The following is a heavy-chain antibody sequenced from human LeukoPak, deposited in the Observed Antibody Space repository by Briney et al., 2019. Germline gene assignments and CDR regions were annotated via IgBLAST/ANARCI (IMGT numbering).Heavy chain of an antibody. CDR2: FSWNSGSI. Sequence: PGGSLRLSCAASGFTFDDYAMHWVRQAPGKGLEWVSGFSWNSGSIGYADSVKGRFTISRDNAKNSLYLQMNSLRAEDTALYYCAKSSYGQMNFDYWGQGTLVTVSS. CDR3: AKSSYGQMNFDY. J-gene: IGHJ4*02. V-gene: IGHV3-9*01. D-gene: IGHD5-18*01. CDR1: GFTFDDYA.